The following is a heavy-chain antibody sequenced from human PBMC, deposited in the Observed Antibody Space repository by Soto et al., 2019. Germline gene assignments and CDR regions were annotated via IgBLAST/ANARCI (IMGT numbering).Heavy chain of an antibody. CDR1: GFVFSSYW. CDR3: ARGMQGSRYFDL. CDR2: ITNDGSST. J-gene: IGHJ2*01. V-gene: IGHV3-74*01. Sequence: EVPLVESGGGLVQPGGSLRLSCAGSGFVFSSYWMHWVRQVPGKGLVWVSRITNDGSSTTYADSVNGRFTISRDNAKNTLYLQMNSLGAEDTAVYYCARGMQGSRYFDLWGRGTLVTVSS.